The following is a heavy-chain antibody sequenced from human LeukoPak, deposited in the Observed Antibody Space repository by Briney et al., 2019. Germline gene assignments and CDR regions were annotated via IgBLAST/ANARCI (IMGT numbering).Heavy chain of an antibody. D-gene: IGHD6-13*01. V-gene: IGHV4-30-2*01. CDR1: GGSISSGGYS. CDR3: ARRVEQQMVAIDS. Sequence: SETLSLTCAVSGGSISSGGYSWSWIRQPPGKGLEWIGYIYHSGSTYYNPSLKSRVTISVDRSKNQFSLKLSSVTAADTAVYYCARRVEQQMVAIDSWGQGALVTVSS. CDR2: IYHSGST. J-gene: IGHJ4*02.